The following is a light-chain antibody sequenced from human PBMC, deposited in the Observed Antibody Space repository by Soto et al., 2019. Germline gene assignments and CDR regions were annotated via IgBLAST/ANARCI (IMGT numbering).Light chain of an antibody. CDR2: EVS. V-gene: IGLV2-14*01. CDR3: SSYTSRSTFV. CDR1: SSDVGAYNC. Sequence: QSVLTQHASVSGSPGQSITISCTGTSSDVGAYNCVSWYQQHPGKAPKLMIYEVSNRPSGVSNRFSGSKSANTASLTISGLQAEDEADYYCSSYTSRSTFVFGTGTKLTVL. J-gene: IGLJ1*01.